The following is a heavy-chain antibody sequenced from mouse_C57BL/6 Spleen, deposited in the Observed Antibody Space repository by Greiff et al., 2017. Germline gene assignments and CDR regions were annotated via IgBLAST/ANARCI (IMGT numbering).Heavy chain of an antibody. CDR1: GFTFSDAW. Sequence: EVKLVESGGGLVQPGGSMKLSCAASGFTFSDAWMDWVRQSPEKGLEWVAEIRNKANNHATYYAESVKGRFTISRDDSKSSVYLQMNSLRAEDTGIYYCTRTLYDGQGYFDVWGTGTTVTVSS. D-gene: IGHD2-3*01. CDR2: IRNKANNHAT. CDR3: TRTLYDGQGYFDV. J-gene: IGHJ1*03. V-gene: IGHV6-6*01.